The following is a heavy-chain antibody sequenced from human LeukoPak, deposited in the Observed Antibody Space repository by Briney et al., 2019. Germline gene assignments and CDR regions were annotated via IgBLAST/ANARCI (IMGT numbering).Heavy chain of an antibody. CDR2: IYTTGTT. CDR3: ARDPIHEYGDPPAP. CDR1: GGSISSYY. D-gene: IGHD4-17*01. Sequence: SETLSLTCTVSGGSISSYYWSWIRQPAGKGLEWIGRIYTTGTTDYNPSLKSRVTMSVDTSKNQFSLQLSSVTAADTAVYYCARDPIHEYGDPPAPWGQGTLVSVSS. J-gene: IGHJ5*02. V-gene: IGHV4-4*07.